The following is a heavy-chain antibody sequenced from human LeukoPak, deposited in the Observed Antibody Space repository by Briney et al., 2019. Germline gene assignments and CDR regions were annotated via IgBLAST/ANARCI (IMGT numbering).Heavy chain of an antibody. CDR3: ARSIVVVPAAIRHYYMDV. CDR1: GGSFTSYF. D-gene: IGHD2-2*02. V-gene: IGHV4-34*01. J-gene: IGHJ6*03. CDR2: INHSGST. Sequence: SETLSLTCAVSGGSFTSYFWSWIRQPPGEGLEWIGEINHSGSTNYNPSLKSRVTISVDTSKNQFSLKLSSVTAADTAVYYCARSIVVVPAAIRHYYMDVWGKGTTVTVSS.